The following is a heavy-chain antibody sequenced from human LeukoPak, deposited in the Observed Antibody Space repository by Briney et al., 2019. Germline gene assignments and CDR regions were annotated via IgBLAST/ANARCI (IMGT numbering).Heavy chain of an antibody. CDR1: GDSISGYY. J-gene: IGHJ4*02. D-gene: IGHD1-1*01. V-gene: IGHV4-59*01. Sequence: SETLSLTCTVSGDSISGYYWGWIRQPPGKGLEWFGYIYYTGTTNYNPSLKSRVTIPVDTSKNQFSLKLRSVTAADTAVYYCTKVGTGTVDYWGQGTLVTVSS. CDR2: IYYTGTT. CDR3: TKVGTGTVDY.